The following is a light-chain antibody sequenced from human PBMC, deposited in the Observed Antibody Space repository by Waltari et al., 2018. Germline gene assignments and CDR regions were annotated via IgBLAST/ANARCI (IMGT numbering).Light chain of an antibody. J-gene: IGKJ1*01. CDR3: QQYDASSPT. Sequence: IVLTQSPGTLSLSPGERATLSCRASQSLSSSYLAWYQQKPGQAPRLLIFDASSRATGIPDRFSGSGSGTDFTLTINRLEPEDFAVYYCQQYDASSPTFGQGTKVDIK. V-gene: IGKV3-20*01. CDR1: QSLSSSY. CDR2: DAS.